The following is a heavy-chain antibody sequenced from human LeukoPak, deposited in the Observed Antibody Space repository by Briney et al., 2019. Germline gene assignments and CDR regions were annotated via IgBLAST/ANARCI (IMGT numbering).Heavy chain of an antibody. Sequence: SSETLSLTCTVSGGSISSSSYYWGWIRQPPGKGLEWIGSIYYSGSTYHNPSLKSRVTISVDTSKNQFSLKLSSVTAADTAVYYCARFSSSWYSFDYWGQGTLVTVST. CDR1: GGSISSSSYY. CDR2: IYYSGST. J-gene: IGHJ4*02. V-gene: IGHV4-39*01. CDR3: ARFSSSWYSFDY. D-gene: IGHD6-13*01.